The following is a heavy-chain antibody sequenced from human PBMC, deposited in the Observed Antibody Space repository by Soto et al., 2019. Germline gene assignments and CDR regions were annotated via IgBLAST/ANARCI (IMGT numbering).Heavy chain of an antibody. D-gene: IGHD3-10*01. CDR1: GYTFSSYG. CDR3: ARDGYYSGSGTYSPPRFYGMDV. J-gene: IGHJ6*02. Sequence: QAQLVQSGVEVKKAGASVKVSCKASGYTFSSYGISWARQAPGQGLEWMGWISDYNGNTQYAQKFQGRVFMTTDTATRTAYMELRGLRSDDTAVYFCARDGYYSGSGTYSPPRFYGMDVWGQGTTVTVSS. CDR2: ISDYNGNT. V-gene: IGHV1-18*01.